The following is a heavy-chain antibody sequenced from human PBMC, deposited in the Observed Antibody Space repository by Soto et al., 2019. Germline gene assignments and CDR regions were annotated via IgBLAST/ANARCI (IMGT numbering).Heavy chain of an antibody. Sequence: QVHLVESGGGVVQPGRSLRLSCAASGFTFSSYGMHWVRQAPGKGLEWVAVISYDGSNKYYADSVKGRFTISRDNSKNTLYLQMNSLRAEDTAVYYCATNVDTAMVTGYYYYYGMDVWGQGTTVTVSS. CDR1: GFTFSSYG. CDR3: ATNVDTAMVTGYYYYYGMDV. J-gene: IGHJ6*02. D-gene: IGHD5-18*01. CDR2: ISYDGSNK. V-gene: IGHV3-30*03.